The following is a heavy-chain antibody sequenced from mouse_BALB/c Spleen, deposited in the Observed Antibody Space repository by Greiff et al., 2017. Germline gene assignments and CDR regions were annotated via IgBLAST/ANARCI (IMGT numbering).Heavy chain of an antibody. V-gene: IGHV1-15*01. CDR3: TRWATTVVAKAY. Sequence: QVQLKESGAELVRPGASVTLSCKASGYTFTDYEMHWVKQTPVHGLEWIGAIDPETGGTAYNQKFKGKATLTADKSSSTAYMELRSLTSEDSAVYYCTRWATTVVAKAYWGQGTLVTVSA. J-gene: IGHJ3*01. CDR1: GYTFTDYE. CDR2: IDPETGGT. D-gene: IGHD1-1*01.